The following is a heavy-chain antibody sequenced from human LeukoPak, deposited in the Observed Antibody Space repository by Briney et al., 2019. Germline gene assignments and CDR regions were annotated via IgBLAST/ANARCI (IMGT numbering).Heavy chain of an antibody. Sequence: ARSLRLSCAASGFTFSNYGIHWVRQAPGKGLEWVSYISSSGSTIYYADSVKGRFTISRDNAKNSLYLQMNSLRAEDTAVYYCARGTSDTAGDAFDIWGQGTMVTVSS. V-gene: IGHV3-48*04. CDR2: ISSSGSTI. CDR1: GFTFSNYG. J-gene: IGHJ3*02. D-gene: IGHD3-10*01. CDR3: ARGTSDTAGDAFDI.